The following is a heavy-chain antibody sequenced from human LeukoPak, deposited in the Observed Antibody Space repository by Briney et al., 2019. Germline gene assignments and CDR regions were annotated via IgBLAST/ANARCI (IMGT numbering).Heavy chain of an antibody. CDR2: IRYDGSNK. V-gene: IGHV3-30*02. D-gene: IGHD3-22*01. CDR1: GFTFSSYG. Sequence: PGGSLRLSCAASGFTFSSYGMHWVRQAPGKGLESVAFIRYDGSNKYYADSVKGRFTISRDNSKNTLYLQMNSLRAEDTAVYYCAKSFLLYYYDSSGYSYFDYWGQGTLVTVSS. CDR3: AKSFLLYYYDSSGYSYFDY. J-gene: IGHJ4*02.